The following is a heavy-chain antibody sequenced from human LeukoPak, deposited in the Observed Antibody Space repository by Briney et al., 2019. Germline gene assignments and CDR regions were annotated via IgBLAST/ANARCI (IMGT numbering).Heavy chain of an antibody. V-gene: IGHV1-8*01. CDR3: ARNLYESGEFDY. D-gene: IGHD3-16*01. CDR1: GYTFTDYD. CDR2: MTPNSGNT. Sequence: ASAKVSCKASGYTFTDYDINWVRQAPGQGLEWLGWMTPNSGNTGYAQKFQGRVTLTRDTSIGTAYMELNSLTSDDTAVYFCARNLYESGEFDYWGQGTLVTVSS. J-gene: IGHJ4*02.